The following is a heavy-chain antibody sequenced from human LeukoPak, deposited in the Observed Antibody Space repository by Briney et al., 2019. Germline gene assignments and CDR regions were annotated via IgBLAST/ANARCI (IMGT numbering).Heavy chain of an antibody. CDR2: IYYSGST. J-gene: IGHJ5*02. Sequence: SETLSLTCTVSGGSISSYYWSWIRQPPGKGLEWIGYIYYSGSTNYNPSLKSRVTVSVDTSKNQFSLKLSSVTAADTAVYYCARAYCSSTSCYAVDPWGQGTLVTVSS. V-gene: IGHV4-59*01. D-gene: IGHD2-2*01. CDR3: ARAYCSSTSCYAVDP. CDR1: GGSISSYY.